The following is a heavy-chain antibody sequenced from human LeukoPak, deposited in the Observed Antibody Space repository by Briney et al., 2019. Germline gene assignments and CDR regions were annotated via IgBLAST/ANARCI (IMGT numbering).Heavy chain of an antibody. CDR1: VGSISSYS. CDR3: ANHQRWGQLAS. D-gene: IGHD6-6*01. J-gene: IGHJ4*02. Sequence: SETLYLTCTVSVGSISSYSCSWIRQPPGKGLEWIGYIYYSGSTNYNPPRKSRVTVSVDTSKNQFCLKRSSVTAADTAVNYGANHQRWGQLASWGQGTLVTV. CDR2: IYYSGST. V-gene: IGHV4-59*01.